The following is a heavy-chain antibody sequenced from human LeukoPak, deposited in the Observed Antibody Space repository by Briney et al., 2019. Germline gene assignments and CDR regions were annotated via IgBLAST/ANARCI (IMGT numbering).Heavy chain of an antibody. CDR1: GFTLSSNY. V-gene: IGHV3-66*01. CDR3: AKNYAWPPDY. Sequence: GGSLRLSCAASGFTLSSNYMSWVRPAPGRGLEWVSVIYSGGSTYYADSVKGRFTISRDNSKNTVYLQMNSLRAEDTAVYYCAKNYAWPPDYWGQGTLVTVSS. J-gene: IGHJ4*02. CDR2: IYSGGST. D-gene: IGHD2-2*01.